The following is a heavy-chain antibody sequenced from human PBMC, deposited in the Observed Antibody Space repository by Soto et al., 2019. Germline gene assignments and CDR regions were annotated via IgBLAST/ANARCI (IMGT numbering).Heavy chain of an antibody. CDR2: INSDGSST. D-gene: IGHD3-3*01. CDR1: GFTFSSYW. V-gene: IGHV3-74*01. CDR3: AWGGYCTDFDY. Sequence: GGSLRLSCAASGFTFSSYWMHWVRQAPGKGLVWVSRINSDGSSTSYADSVKGRFTISRDNAKNTLYLQMNSLRAEDTAVYYCAWGGYCTDFDYWGQGTLVTVSS. J-gene: IGHJ4*02.